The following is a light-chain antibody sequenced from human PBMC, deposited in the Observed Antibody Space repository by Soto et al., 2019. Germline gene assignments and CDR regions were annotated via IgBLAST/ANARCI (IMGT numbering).Light chain of an antibody. J-gene: IGKJ2*01. CDR1: QDITNY. CDR3: QQYDTIQYT. V-gene: IGKV1-33*01. Sequence: DIPMTQSPSSLSASIGDRVTITCQASQDITNYLNWFQQRPGKAPKLLIYGASNLEAGVPSRFSGSGSGTDFTFAISSLQPEDIATYYCQQYDTIQYTFGQGTKLEIK. CDR2: GAS.